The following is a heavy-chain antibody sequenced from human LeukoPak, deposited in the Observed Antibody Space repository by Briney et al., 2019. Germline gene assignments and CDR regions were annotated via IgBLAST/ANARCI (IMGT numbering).Heavy chain of an antibody. Sequence: PGGSLRLSCADSGFTFSSYGMHWVRQAPGKGLEWVAVISYDGSNKYYADSVKGRFTISRDNSKNTLYLQMNSLRAEDTAVYYCAKDGTGIAAAPTYFDYWGQGTLVTVSS. CDR1: GFTFSSYG. CDR3: AKDGTGIAAAPTYFDY. CDR2: ISYDGSNK. V-gene: IGHV3-30*18. J-gene: IGHJ4*02. D-gene: IGHD6-13*01.